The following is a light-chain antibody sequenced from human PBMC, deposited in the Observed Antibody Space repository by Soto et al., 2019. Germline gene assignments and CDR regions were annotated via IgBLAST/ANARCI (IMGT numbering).Light chain of an antibody. V-gene: IGKV2-28*01. CDR2: LGS. Sequence: DIVVTQSPLSLPVTPGEPASISCRSSQSLLHRNGYNYLDWYLQKPGQSPQLLIYLGSNRASGVPDRFSGSGSGTDFTLKISRVEAEDVGVYYCMQGTHWPITFGQGTRLEIK. J-gene: IGKJ5*01. CDR3: MQGTHWPIT. CDR1: QSLLHRNGYNY.